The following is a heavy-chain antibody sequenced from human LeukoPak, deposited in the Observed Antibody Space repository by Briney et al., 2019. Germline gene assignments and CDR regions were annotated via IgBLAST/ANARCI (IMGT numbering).Heavy chain of an antibody. CDR3: ARGYWTYDAFDI. J-gene: IGHJ3*02. D-gene: IGHD1-7*01. CDR1: GYTFTGYY. V-gene: IGHV1-2*02. Sequence: ASVKVSCKASGYTFTGYYMHWVRQAPGQGREWMGWIYPNSGGTNYAQKFQGRVTVTRDTSISTAYMELSRLRSDDTAVYYCARGYWTYDAFDIWGQGTMVTVSS. CDR2: IYPNSGGT.